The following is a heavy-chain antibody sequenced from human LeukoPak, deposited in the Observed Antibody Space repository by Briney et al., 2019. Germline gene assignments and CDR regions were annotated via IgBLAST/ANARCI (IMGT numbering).Heavy chain of an antibody. D-gene: IGHD5-24*01. CDR2: IYHSGST. V-gene: IGHV4-4*02. Sequence: SGTLSLTCAVSGGSISSSNWWSWVRQPPGKGLEWIGEIYHSGSTNYNPSLKSRVTISVDTSKNQFSLKLSSVTAADTAVYYCARGREEMGDGYNYFDYWGQGTLVTVSS. CDR1: GGSISSSNW. J-gene: IGHJ4*02. CDR3: ARGREEMGDGYNYFDY.